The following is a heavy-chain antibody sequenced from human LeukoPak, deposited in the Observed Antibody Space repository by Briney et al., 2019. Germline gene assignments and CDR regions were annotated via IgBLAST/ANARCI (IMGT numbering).Heavy chain of an antibody. Sequence: GGSLRLSCAASGFTFDDYAIHWVRQAPGKGLEWVSGISWNSGSIGYADSVKGRFTISRDNAKNSLYLQMNSLRAEDTALYYCAKASGPLYGDYDYWGQGTLVTVSS. CDR3: AKASGPLYGDYDY. D-gene: IGHD4-17*01. CDR2: ISWNSGSI. J-gene: IGHJ4*02. V-gene: IGHV3-9*01. CDR1: GFTFDDYA.